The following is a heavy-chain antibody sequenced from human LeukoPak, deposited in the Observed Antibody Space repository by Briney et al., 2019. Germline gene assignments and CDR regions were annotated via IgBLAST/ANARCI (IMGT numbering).Heavy chain of an antibody. Sequence: GGSLRLSCSASGFTFSAYAMYWVRQAPGKGLEYVSGISSNGGSSFYADSVKGRFTISRDNSKNTVCLQMNSLRTEDTAVYYCAKVRAPITVTEGMDVWGPGTTVTVSS. J-gene: IGHJ6*02. CDR2: ISSNGGSS. V-gene: IGHV3-64*04. D-gene: IGHD4-17*01. CDR3: AKVRAPITVTEGMDV. CDR1: GFTFSAYA.